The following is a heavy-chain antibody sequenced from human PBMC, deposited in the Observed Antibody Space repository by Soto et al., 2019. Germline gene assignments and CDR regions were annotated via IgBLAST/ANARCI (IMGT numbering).Heavy chain of an antibody. CDR3: ARTRNLDV. D-gene: IGHD1-1*01. J-gene: IGHJ6*02. Sequence: QVQLQQWGAGLLKPSETLSLTCAVYGGSLSGYYGNWIRQSPGKGLEWIGGINHSGSTNYNPSLKSRVTISIDTSKNQFSLKLSSVTAADTAVYYCARTRNLDVWGQGTTVIVSS. CDR1: GGSLSGYY. V-gene: IGHV4-34*01. CDR2: INHSGST.